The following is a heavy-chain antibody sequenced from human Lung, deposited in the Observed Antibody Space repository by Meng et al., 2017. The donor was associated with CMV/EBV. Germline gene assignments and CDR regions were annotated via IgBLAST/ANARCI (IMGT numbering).Heavy chain of an antibody. J-gene: IGHJ4*02. CDR1: GFTFSNYS. CDR3: AKGGGGGRSASDY. CDR2: ISSGSSTI. V-gene: IGHV3-48*04. Sequence: GESLKISCAASGFTFSNYSMNWVRQAPGKGLEWISYISSGSSTIYYADSVKGRFSISRDNAEKTLYLHVNNLRGEDTAVYYCAKGGGGGRSASDYWGQGTXVTVSS. D-gene: IGHD3-16*01.